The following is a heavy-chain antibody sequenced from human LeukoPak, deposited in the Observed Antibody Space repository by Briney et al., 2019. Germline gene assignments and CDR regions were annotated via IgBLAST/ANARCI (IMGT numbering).Heavy chain of an antibody. CDR1: GGSISSSSYY. CDR2: IYYSGST. Sequence: SETLSLTCTVSGGSISSSSYYWGWIRQPPGKGLEWIGSIYYSGSTYYNPSLKSRVTISVDTSKNQFSLKLSSVTAADTAVYYCARLRYFDWLESPSNGFDPWGQGTLVTVSS. CDR3: ARLRYFDWLESPSNGFDP. D-gene: IGHD3-9*01. V-gene: IGHV4-39*07. J-gene: IGHJ5*02.